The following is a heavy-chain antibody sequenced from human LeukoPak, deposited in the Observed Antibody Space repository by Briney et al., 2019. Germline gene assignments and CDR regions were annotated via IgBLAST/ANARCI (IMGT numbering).Heavy chain of an antibody. Sequence: GGSLRLSCAASGFTFSSYTMNCVRQAPGKGLEWVSSIAGSSGYISYADSVKGRFTISRDNAKNSLFLQMNSLRAEDTAVYYCAESSPGSSFDYWGQGTLVTVAS. V-gene: IGHV3-21*01. CDR1: GFTFSSYT. J-gene: IGHJ4*02. D-gene: IGHD1-26*01. CDR2: IAGSSGYI. CDR3: AESSPGSSFDY.